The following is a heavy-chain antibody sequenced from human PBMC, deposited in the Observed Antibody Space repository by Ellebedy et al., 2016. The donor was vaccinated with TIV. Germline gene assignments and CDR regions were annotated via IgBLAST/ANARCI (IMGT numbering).Heavy chain of an antibody. CDR3: ARAGPVSERYFDF. CDR1: GFTFDDYA. D-gene: IGHD1-1*01. V-gene: IGHV3-43*02. J-gene: IGHJ4*02. Sequence: GESLKISCAASGFTFDDYAMHWVRQAPGKGLEWVSLISGDGGSTYYADSVKGRFTISRDNAKNSLYLQMNSLRAEDTAVYYCARAGPVSERYFDFWGQGTLVTVSS. CDR2: ISGDGGST.